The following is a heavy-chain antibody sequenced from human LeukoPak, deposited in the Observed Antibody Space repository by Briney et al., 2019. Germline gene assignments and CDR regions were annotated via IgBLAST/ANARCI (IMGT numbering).Heavy chain of an antibody. D-gene: IGHD6-13*01. CDR2: IYTSGST. Sequence: ASETLSLTCTVSGGSISSGSYYWSWIRQPAGKGLEWIGRIYTSGSTNYNPSLKSRVTISVDTSKNQFSLKLSSVTVADTAVYYCARGYDSSSWSARQHAFDIWGQGTMVTVSS. CDR3: ARGYDSSSWSARQHAFDI. J-gene: IGHJ3*02. V-gene: IGHV4-61*02. CDR1: GGSISSGSYY.